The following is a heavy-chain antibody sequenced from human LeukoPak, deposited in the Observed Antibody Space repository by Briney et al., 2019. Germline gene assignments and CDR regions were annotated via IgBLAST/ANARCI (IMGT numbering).Heavy chain of an antibody. CDR1: GYTFTSYG. CDR2: ISAYNGNT. J-gene: IGHJ6*04. V-gene: IGHV1-18*04. CDR3: ARAGVCSSTSCYADLYYYYYGMDV. Sequence: ASVKVSCKASGYTFTSYGISWVRQAPGQGLEWMGWISAYNGNTNYAQKLQGRVTMTTDTSTSTAYMELRSLRSDDTAVYYCARAGVCSSTSCYADLYYYYYGMDVWGKGTTVTVPS. D-gene: IGHD2-2*01.